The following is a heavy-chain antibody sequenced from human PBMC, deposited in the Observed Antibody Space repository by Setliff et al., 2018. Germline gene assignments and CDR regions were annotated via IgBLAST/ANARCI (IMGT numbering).Heavy chain of an antibody. J-gene: IGHJ6*03. CDR2: IYPGDSDT. Sequence: GESLKISCKGSGYTFTNYWIGWVRQMPGKGLEWMGLIYPGDSDTRYSPSFQGQVTISVDRSRVTAYLQWDSLKASDAATYYCARLAVRNTVYYYFTDVWGKGTSVTVSS. CDR3: ARLAVRNTVYYYFTDV. CDR1: GYTFTNYW. D-gene: IGHD2-2*02. V-gene: IGHV5-51*01.